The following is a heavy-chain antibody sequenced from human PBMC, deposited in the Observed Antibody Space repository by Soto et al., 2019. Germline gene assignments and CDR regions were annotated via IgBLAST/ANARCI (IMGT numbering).Heavy chain of an antibody. Sequence: SETLSLTCAVYGGSFSGYYWSWIRQPPGKGLEWIGEINHSGSTNYNPSLKSRVTISVDTSKNQFSLKLSSVTAADTAVYYWARAPYGGNPYFDYWGQGTLVTVSS. CDR1: GGSFSGYY. D-gene: IGHD4-17*01. J-gene: IGHJ4*02. CDR2: INHSGST. V-gene: IGHV4-34*01. CDR3: ARAPYGGNPYFDY.